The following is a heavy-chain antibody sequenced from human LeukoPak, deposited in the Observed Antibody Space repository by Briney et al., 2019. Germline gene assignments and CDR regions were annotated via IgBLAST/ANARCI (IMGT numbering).Heavy chain of an antibody. CDR2: IYTSGST. CDR1: GDSISSYY. V-gene: IGHV4-4*07. CDR3: ARVPLRITIFGVVIAQYFDY. J-gene: IGHJ4*02. D-gene: IGHD3-3*01. Sequence: RASETLSLTCTVSGDSISSYYWSWIRQPAGKGLEWIGRIYTSGSTNYNPSLKSRVTMSVDTSKNQLSLKLSSVTAADTAVYYCARVPLRITIFGVVIAQYFDYWGQGTLVTVSS.